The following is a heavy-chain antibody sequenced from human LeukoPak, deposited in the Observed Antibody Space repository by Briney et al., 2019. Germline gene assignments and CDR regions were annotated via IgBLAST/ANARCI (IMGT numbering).Heavy chain of an antibody. CDR3: ARDMTCYGFQH. CDR1: GFTFRDYY. Sequence: GGSLRLSCAASGFTFRDYYVRWIRQAPGKGVEWVSYISSSGSNIYYADSVKGRFTISRDNAKNSLYLQMNSLRAEDTAVYYCARDMTCYGFQHWGQGTLVTVSS. V-gene: IGHV3-11*01. D-gene: IGHD3-16*01. J-gene: IGHJ1*01. CDR2: ISSSGSNI.